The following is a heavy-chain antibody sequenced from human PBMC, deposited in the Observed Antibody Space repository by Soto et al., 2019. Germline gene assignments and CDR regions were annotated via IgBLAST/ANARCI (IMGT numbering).Heavy chain of an antibody. CDR3: VKDQSLIQLWLDPEAFEI. CDR2: ISYDGSKK. V-gene: IGHV3-30*18. CDR1: GFTFSSYG. J-gene: IGHJ3*02. Sequence: QVQLVESGGGVVQPGRSLRLSCAASGFTFSSYGMHWVRQAPGKGLEWVAVISYDGSKKYYGDSVKGRFTISRDNSKKTLYLQMNSLRAEDTAVYYCVKDQSLIQLWLDPEAFEIWGQGTMVTVSS. D-gene: IGHD5-18*01.